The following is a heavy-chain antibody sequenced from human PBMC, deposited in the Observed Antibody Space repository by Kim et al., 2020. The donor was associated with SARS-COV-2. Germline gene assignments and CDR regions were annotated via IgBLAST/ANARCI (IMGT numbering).Heavy chain of an antibody. CDR3: ARDGRIGDWKYYYD. CDR1: GFTFSDYG. V-gene: IGHV1-18*04. J-gene: IGHJ4*02. Sequence: ASVKVSCKTSGFTFSDYGFTWVRQAPGQGLEWMGWINAHNGYTSYAQKVQGRVTLTTDTSTKTAYMELRSLRSDDTAVYYCARDGRIGDWKYYYDWGQGTLVTVSS. D-gene: IGHD3-22*01. CDR2: INAHNGYT.